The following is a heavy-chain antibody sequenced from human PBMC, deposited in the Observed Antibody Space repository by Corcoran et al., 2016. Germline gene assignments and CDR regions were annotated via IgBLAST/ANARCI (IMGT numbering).Heavy chain of an antibody. D-gene: IGHD4-17*01. CDR1: GGSVSSGSYY. Sequence: QVQLQESGPVLVKPSETLSLTCTVSGGSVSSGSYYWSWIRQPPGKGLEWIGYIYYSGSTNYNPSLKSRVTISVDTSKNQFSLKLSPVTAADTAVNYCARDLRLRWFDYWGQGTLVTVSS. CDR2: IYYSGST. V-gene: IGHV4-61*01. CDR3: ARDLRLRWFDY. J-gene: IGHJ4*02.